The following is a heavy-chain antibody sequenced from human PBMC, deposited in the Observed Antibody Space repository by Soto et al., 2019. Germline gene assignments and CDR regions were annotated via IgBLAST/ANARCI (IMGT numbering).Heavy chain of an antibody. CDR1: GGTFSSYA. J-gene: IGHJ5*02. CDR2: IIPIFGTA. V-gene: IGHV1-69*12. D-gene: IGHD3-22*01. CDR3: ARDRGPSSGYYPYWFDP. Sequence: QVQLVQSGAEVKKPGSSVKVSCKASGGTFSSYAISWVRQAPGQGLEWMGEIIPIFGTANYAQKFQGRVTITADESTSTAYVELRSLRSEYTAVYYCARDRGPSSGYYPYWFDPWGQGTLVTVSS.